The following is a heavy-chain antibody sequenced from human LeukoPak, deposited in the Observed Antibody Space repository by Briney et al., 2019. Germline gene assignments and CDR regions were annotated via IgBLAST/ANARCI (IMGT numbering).Heavy chain of an antibody. D-gene: IGHD1-1*01. CDR2: IYYSGST. V-gene: IGHV4-30-4*01. CDR1: GASVSSGDYH. J-gene: IGHJ6*03. CDR3: ARVLDTSYSYMDV. Sequence: PSETLSLTCTVSGASVSSGDYHWSWIRQPPGKGLEWIGFIYYSGSTYYNPSLKSRVTMSLDTPKSQFSLKLSSVTAADTAIYYCARVLDTSYSYMDVWGKGTTVTVSS.